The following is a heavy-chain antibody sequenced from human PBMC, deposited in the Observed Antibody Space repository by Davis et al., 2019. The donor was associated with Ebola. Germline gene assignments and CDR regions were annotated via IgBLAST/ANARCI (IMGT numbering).Heavy chain of an antibody. V-gene: IGHV3-53*01. CDR1: GFTVSSNY. CDR2: IYSGGST. D-gene: IGHD3-10*01. Sequence: GVSLKISCAASGFTVSSNYMSWVRQAPGKGLEWVSVIYSGGSTYYADSVKGRFTISRDNSKNTLYLQMNSLRAEDTAVYYCARGRFGHPYYFDYWGQGTLVTVSS. J-gene: IGHJ4*02. CDR3: ARGRFGHPYYFDY.